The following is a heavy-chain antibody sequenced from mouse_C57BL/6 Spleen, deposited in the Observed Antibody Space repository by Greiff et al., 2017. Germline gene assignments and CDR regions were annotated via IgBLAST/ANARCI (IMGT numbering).Heavy chain of an antibody. D-gene: IGHD2-13*01. Sequence: EVQLVESEGGLVQPGSSMKLSCTASGFTFSDYYMAWVRQVPEKGLEWVANINYDGSSTYYLDSLKSRFIISVDNAKNILYLQMSRLKAEDTATYYCARDGDGVGYYAMDYWGQGTSVTVSS. CDR1: GFTFSDYY. CDR2: INYDGSST. CDR3: ARDGDGVGYYAMDY. V-gene: IGHV5-16*01. J-gene: IGHJ4*01.